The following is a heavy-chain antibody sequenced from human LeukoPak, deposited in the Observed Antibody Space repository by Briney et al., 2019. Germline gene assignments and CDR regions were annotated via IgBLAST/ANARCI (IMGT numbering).Heavy chain of an antibody. CDR2: ISYDGSNK. Sequence: GGSLRLSCAASGFTFSSYAMHWVRQAPGKGLEWVAVISYDGSNKYYADPVKGRFTISRDNSKNTLYLQMNSLRTEDTAVYYCARVSYYDILTGPSRFDPWGQGTLVTVSS. CDR3: ARVSYYDILTGPSRFDP. J-gene: IGHJ5*02. CDR1: GFTFSSYA. D-gene: IGHD3-9*01. V-gene: IGHV3-30*04.